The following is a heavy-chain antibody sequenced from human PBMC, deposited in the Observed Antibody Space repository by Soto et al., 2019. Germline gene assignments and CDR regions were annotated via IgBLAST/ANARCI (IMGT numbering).Heavy chain of an antibody. CDR2: ISGSGGST. V-gene: IGHV3-23*01. J-gene: IGHJ6*02. Sequence: EVQLLESGGGLVQPGGSLRLSCAASGFTFSSYAMSWVRQAPGKGLEWVSAISGSGGSTYYADSVKGRFTISRDNSKNTLYLQMHSLRAEDTAVYYCALGSSSRRRYYYYGMDGWGQGTKFTVSS. CDR1: GFTFSSYA. D-gene: IGHD6-13*01. CDR3: ALGSSSRRRYYYYGMDG.